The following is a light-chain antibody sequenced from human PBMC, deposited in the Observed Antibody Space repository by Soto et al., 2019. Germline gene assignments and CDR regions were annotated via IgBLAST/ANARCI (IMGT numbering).Light chain of an antibody. CDR1: QKIGTT. V-gene: IGKV1-39*01. CDR3: QQTHSTPT. Sequence: DIQLTQSPPSLSASVGDKVTITCRASQKIGTTLNWYQLRPGKAPKLLIYVTSTLQTGVPSRFSGSGSGSDFTLTINNLQPEDFATYTCQQTHSTPTFGQGTKVEIK. CDR2: VTS. J-gene: IGKJ1*01.